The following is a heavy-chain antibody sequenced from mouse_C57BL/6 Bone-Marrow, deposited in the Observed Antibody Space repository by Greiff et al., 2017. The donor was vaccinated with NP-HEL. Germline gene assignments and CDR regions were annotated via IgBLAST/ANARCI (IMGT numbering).Heavy chain of an antibody. J-gene: IGHJ4*01. D-gene: IGHD1-1*01. CDR3: ARHAFSTTVGGMDY. CDR1: GFSLTSYG. V-gene: IGHV2-6-1*01. Sequence: VKVEESGPGLVAPSQSLSITCTVSGFSLTSYGVHWVRQPPGKGLEWLVVIWSDGSTTYNSALKSRLSISKDNSKSQVFLKMNSLQTDDTAMYYCARHAFSTTVGGMDYWGQGTSVTVSS. CDR2: IWSDGST.